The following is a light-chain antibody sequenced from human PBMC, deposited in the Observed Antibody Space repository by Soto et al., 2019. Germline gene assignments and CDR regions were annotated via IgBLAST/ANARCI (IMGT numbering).Light chain of an antibody. J-gene: IGKJ1*01. CDR2: DAS. V-gene: IGKV1-5*01. Sequence: EIEMTQAPATLTASLGARVTITYGAIQSISNWWAWYQQEPGEAPNLLIFDASSLESGVPSRFSGSGSGTEFTLTISSLHPDDFATYFCQQYNTFSWTCGQGTKL. CDR1: QSISNW. CDR3: QQYNTFSWT.